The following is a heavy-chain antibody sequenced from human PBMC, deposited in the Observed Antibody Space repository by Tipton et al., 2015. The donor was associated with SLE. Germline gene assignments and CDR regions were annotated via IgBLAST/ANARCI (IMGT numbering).Heavy chain of an antibody. D-gene: IGHD2-21*01. Sequence: TLSLTCTVSGGSISSYYWSWIRQPPGKGLEWIGSIYYSGSTYYNPSLKSRVTISVDTSKNQFSLKLSSVTAADTAVYYCARLRVISYYFDYWGQGTLVTVSS. J-gene: IGHJ4*02. V-gene: IGHV4-59*12. CDR2: IYYSGST. CDR3: ARLRVISYYFDY. CDR1: GGSISSYY.